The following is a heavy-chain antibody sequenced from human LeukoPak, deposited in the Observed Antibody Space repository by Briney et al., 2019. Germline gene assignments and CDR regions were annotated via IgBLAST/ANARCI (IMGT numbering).Heavy chain of an antibody. D-gene: IGHD3-22*01. CDR3: AREYYYDSSGYSNFDY. V-gene: IGHV4-38-2*02. Sequence: SETLSLTCSVSGYSISNGYYWGWIRQPPGKGLEFIGSVYHGGNTYYKASLKSRVTISLDTSKNQVSLRLSSVTAADTAVYYCAREYYYDSSGYSNFDYWGQGTLVTVSS. CDR2: VYHGGNT. J-gene: IGHJ4*02. CDR1: GYSISNGYY.